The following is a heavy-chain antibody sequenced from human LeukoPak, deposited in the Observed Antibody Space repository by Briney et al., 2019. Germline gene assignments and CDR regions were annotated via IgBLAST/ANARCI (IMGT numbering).Heavy chain of an antibody. J-gene: IGHJ4*02. CDR2: IYYSGST. CDR3: ASLINGSFDY. CDR1: GGSISSGGYY. Sequence: SQTLSLTCTVSGGSISSGGYYWSWIRQHPGKGLEWIGHIYYSGSTYYNPSLKSRVTISVDTSKNQFSLKLSSVTAADTAVYYCASLINGSFDYWGQGTLVTVSS. V-gene: IGHV4-31*03. D-gene: IGHD1-26*01.